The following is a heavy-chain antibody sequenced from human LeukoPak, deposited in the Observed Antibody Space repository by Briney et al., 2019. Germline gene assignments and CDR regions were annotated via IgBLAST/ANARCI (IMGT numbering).Heavy chain of an antibody. V-gene: IGHV1-2*02. D-gene: IGHD2-2*01. J-gene: IGHJ4*02. CDR3: ARDEEQIVVVPAAIGY. CDR1: GYTFTGYY. CDR2: INPNSGGT. Sequence: ASVKVSCKASGYTFTGYYMHRVRQAPGQGLEWMGWINPNSGGTNYAQKFQGRVTMTRDTSISTAYMELSRLRSDDTAVYYCARDEEQIVVVPAAIGYWGQGTLVTVSS.